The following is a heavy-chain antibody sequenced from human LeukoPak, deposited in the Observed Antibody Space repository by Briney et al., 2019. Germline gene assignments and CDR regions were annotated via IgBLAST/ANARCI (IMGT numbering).Heavy chain of an antibody. CDR2: IYYSGST. V-gene: IGHV4-31*03. D-gene: IGHD1-7*01. CDR3: ARNPGGTTDVDYYFDY. Sequence: NASETLSLTCTVSGGSISSGGYYWSWIRQHPGKGLEWIGYIYYSGSTYYNPSLKSRVTISVDTSKNQFSLKLSSVTAADTAVYYCARNPGGTTDVDYYFDYWGQGTLVTVSS. CDR1: GGSISSGGYY. J-gene: IGHJ4*02.